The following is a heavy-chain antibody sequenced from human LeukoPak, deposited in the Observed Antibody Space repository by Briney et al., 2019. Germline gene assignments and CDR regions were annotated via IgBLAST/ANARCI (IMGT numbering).Heavy chain of an antibody. Sequence: GGSLRLSCAASGFAFSTYAMTWVRQAPEKGLQWVSTVSTSGRATYYADSVEGRFTISRDNSKNTLYLQMNSLRADDTAVYYCAKARGSSVYEQFDYWGQGTQVTVSP. V-gene: IGHV3-23*01. CDR1: GFAFSTYA. CDR2: VSTSGRAT. CDR3: AKARGSSVYEQFDY. D-gene: IGHD5/OR15-5a*01. J-gene: IGHJ4*02.